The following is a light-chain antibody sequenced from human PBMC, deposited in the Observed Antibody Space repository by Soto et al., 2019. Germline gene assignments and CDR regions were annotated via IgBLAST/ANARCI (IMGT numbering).Light chain of an antibody. J-gene: IGKJ1*01. Sequence: ELVMTQSPATLSVSPGERAPLSCRASQSVSSNLAWYQQKPRQAHRLLIYGASNRATGIPDRFSGSGSGTDFTLTISRLEPEDFAVYYCQQYGRSGTFGQGTKVDI. CDR2: GAS. CDR3: QQYGRSGT. V-gene: IGKV3-20*01. CDR1: QSVSSN.